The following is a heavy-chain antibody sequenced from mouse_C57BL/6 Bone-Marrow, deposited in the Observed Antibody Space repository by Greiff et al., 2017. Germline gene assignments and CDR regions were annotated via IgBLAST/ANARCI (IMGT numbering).Heavy chain of an antibody. D-gene: IGHD1-1*01. CDR2: INPNNGGT. V-gene: IGHV1-26*01. CDR3: ARDYPYYYGSSPTWFAY. Sequence: VQLKQSGPELVKPGASVKISCKASGYTFTDYYMNWVKQSHGKSLEWIGDINPNNGGTSYNQKFKGKATLTVDKSSSTAYMELRSLTSEDSAVYYCARDYPYYYGSSPTWFAYWGQGTLVTVSA. J-gene: IGHJ3*01. CDR1: GYTFTDYY.